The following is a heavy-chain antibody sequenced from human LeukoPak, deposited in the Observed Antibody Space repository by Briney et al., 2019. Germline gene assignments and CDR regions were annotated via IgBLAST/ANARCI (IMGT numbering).Heavy chain of an antibody. CDR1: GFTFSSYS. D-gene: IGHD3-9*01. Sequence: GGSLRLSCAASGFTFSSYSMNWVRQAPGKGLEWVSYISSSSSTIYYADSVKGRFTISRDNAKNSLYLQMNSLRAEDTAVYYCATTEKYDILTGYYPYYFDYWGQGTLVTVSS. CDR2: ISSSSSTI. J-gene: IGHJ4*02. V-gene: IGHV3-48*01. CDR3: ATTEKYDILTGYYPYYFDY.